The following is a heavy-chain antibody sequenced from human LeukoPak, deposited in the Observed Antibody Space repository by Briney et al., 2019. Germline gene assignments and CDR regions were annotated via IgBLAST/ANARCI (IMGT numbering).Heavy chain of an antibody. V-gene: IGHV4-38-2*02. J-gene: IGHJ4*02. D-gene: IGHD3-22*01. CDR1: GYSISSGYY. CDR3: ARGIPGYFNTSGYYYDY. CDR2: IYHSGST. Sequence: SETLSLTCTVSGYSISSGYYWGWIRQPPGKGLEWIGSIYHSGSTYYNPSLKSRVTISVDTSKNQFSLKLSSVTAADTAVYYCARGIPGYFNTSGYYYDYWGQGTRVTVSS.